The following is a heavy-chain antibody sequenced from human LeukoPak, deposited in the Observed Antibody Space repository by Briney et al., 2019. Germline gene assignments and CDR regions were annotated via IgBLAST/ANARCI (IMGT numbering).Heavy chain of an antibody. CDR1: GYSISSGFY. J-gene: IGHJ4*02. CDR2: IYPTGST. V-gene: IGHV4-38-2*02. Sequence: SETLSLTCTVSGYSISSGFYWGWIRPPPGKGLEWIASIYPTGSTYYNPSLKSRVTISLDTSKNQFSLKLSSVSAADTAVYYCARAFNSGSPGFFDYWGQGTLVTVSS. CDR3: ARAFNSGSPGFFDY. D-gene: IGHD1-26*01.